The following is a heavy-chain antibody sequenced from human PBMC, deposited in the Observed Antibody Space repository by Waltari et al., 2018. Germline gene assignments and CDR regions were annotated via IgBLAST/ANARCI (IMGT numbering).Heavy chain of an antibody. V-gene: IGHV1-8*01. D-gene: IGHD6-13*01. Sequence: QVQLVQSGAEVKKPGASVKVSCKASGYTFTSYDINWGRQATGQGVEWMGWMNPNRGNTGYAQKFQDRVIMTTNTSISTAYMELSSLRSEATAVYYCARGAAAGKGANWFDPWGQGTLVIVSS. CDR2: MNPNRGNT. CDR3: ARGAAAGKGANWFDP. CDR1: GYTFTSYD. J-gene: IGHJ5*02.